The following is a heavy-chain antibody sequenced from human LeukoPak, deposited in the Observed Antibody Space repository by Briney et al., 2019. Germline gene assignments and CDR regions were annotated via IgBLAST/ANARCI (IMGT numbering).Heavy chain of an antibody. CDR3: ARVDSSSRYFDY. Sequence: NTGGSLRLSCAASGFDFSDYYMSWIRQAPGKGLEWISYITSSSSTIYYADSLKGRFTISRDNAQDSLYLQMNSLRAEDTAVYYCARVDSSSRYFDYWGQGTLVSVSS. J-gene: IGHJ4*02. CDR1: GFDFSDYY. CDR2: ITSSSSTI. D-gene: IGHD6-13*01. V-gene: IGHV3-11*01.